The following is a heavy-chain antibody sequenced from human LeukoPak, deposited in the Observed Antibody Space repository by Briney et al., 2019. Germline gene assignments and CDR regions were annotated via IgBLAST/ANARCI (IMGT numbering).Heavy chain of an antibody. CDR3: ARDPSDSSGYYQYYFDY. J-gene: IGHJ4*02. Sequence: GASVKVSCKASGYTFTSYYMHWVRQAPGQGLEWMGIINPSGGSISYAQKFQGRVTMTRDTSTSTVYMELSSLRSEDTAVYYCARDPSDSSGYYQYYFDYWGQGTLVTVSS. V-gene: IGHV1-46*01. D-gene: IGHD3-22*01. CDR1: GYTFTSYY. CDR2: INPSGGSI.